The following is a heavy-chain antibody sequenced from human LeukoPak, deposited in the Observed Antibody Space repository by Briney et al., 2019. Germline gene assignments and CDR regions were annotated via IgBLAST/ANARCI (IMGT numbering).Heavy chain of an antibody. CDR3: AKEGLITGTGYSSGWYGGPGYFDL. V-gene: IGHV3-21*01. CDR2: ISSSSSYI. Sequence: GGSLRLSCAASGFTFSSYSMNWVRQAPGKGLEWVSSISSSSSYIYYADSVKGRFTISRDNAKNSLYLQMNSLRAEDTAVYYCAKEGLITGTGYSSGWYGGPGYFDLWGRGTLVTASS. J-gene: IGHJ2*01. D-gene: IGHD6-19*01. CDR1: GFTFSSYS.